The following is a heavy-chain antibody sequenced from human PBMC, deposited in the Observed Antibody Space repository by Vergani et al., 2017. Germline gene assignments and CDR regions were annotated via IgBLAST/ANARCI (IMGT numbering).Heavy chain of an antibody. D-gene: IGHD2-2*01. CDR1: GYTFTSYG. J-gene: IGHJ4*02. CDR2: ISAYNGNT. Sequence: QVQLVQSGAEVKKPGASVKVSCKASGYTFTSYGISWVRQAPGQGLEWMGWISAYNGNTNYAQKLQGRVTMTTDTSTSTAYMELRSLRSDDTAVYYCARDQDIVVVPAAPHPFDYWGQGTLVTVSS. CDR3: ARDQDIVVVPAAPHPFDY. V-gene: IGHV1-18*04.